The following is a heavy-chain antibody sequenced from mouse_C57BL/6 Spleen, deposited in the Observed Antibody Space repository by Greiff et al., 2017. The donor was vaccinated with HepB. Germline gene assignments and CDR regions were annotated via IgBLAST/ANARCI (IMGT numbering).Heavy chain of an antibody. CDR1: GYTFTDYY. D-gene: IGHD4-1*01. V-gene: IGHV1-19*01. Sequence: VQLQQSGPVLVKPGASVKMSCKASGYTFTDYYMNWVKQSHGKSLEWIGVINPYNGGTSYNQKFKGKATLTVDKSSSTAYMELNSLTSEDSAVYYCARPNWDWYFDVWGTGTTVTVSS. J-gene: IGHJ1*03. CDR3: ARPNWDWYFDV. CDR2: INPYNGGT.